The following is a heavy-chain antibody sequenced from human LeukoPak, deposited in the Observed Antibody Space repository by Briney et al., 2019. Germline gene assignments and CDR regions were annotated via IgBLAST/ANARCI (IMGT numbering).Heavy chain of an antibody. CDR2: IYVTGST. J-gene: IGHJ6*03. D-gene: IGHD3-22*01. CDR1: GGSIINYY. V-gene: IGHV4-4*07. CDR3: ARLKYYDSTGYNPGYYMDV. Sequence: SETLSLTCTVSGGSIINYYWSWIRQSAGTGLEWVGRIYVTGSTIYNPSLQSRLSMSVNTSKNQFSLRLTSVTAADTAVYFCARLKYYDSTGYNPGYYMDVWGKGIAVTVSS.